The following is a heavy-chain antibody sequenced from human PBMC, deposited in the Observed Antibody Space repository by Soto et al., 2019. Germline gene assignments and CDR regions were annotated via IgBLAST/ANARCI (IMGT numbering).Heavy chain of an antibody. CDR3: ARGYGSSYGFGY. CDR1: GFSVSSNY. V-gene: IGHV3-53*01. CDR2: IYSGGTT. Sequence: VGSLRLSCAASGFSVSSNYLTWVRQAPGKGLEWVSSIYSGGTTYYADSVKGRFSVSRDNSKNTLYLQMNSLRNEDSAVYYCARGYGSSYGFGYWGQGTLVTVSS. J-gene: IGHJ4*02. D-gene: IGHD5-18*01.